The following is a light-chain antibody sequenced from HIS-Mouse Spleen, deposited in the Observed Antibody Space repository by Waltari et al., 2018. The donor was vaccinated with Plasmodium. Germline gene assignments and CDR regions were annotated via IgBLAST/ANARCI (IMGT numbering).Light chain of an antibody. CDR3: SSYTSSSTLNYV. J-gene: IGLJ1*01. V-gene: IGLV2-14*03. Sequence: QSALTQPASVSGSPGQSITIPCTGTSRDVGGYNYVSWYQQHPGKAPKLMIYDASNRPSGVSNRFSGSKSGNTASLTSSGLQAEDEADYYCSSYTSSSTLNYVFGTGTKVTVL. CDR1: SRDVGGYNY. CDR2: DAS.